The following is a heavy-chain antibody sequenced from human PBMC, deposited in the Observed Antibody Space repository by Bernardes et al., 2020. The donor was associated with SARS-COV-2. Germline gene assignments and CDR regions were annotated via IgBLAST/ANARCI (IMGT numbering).Heavy chain of an antibody. Sequence: VTVSCQATGYPFTSYGITWVRQAPGQCLEGLGWISAYNGHTNHVQKIQGRVTLTTDTSTSTAYMELRSLRSDDTAVYYCARGQNWSGYFPVDYWGQGTLVTVSS. CDR3: ARGQNWSGYFPVDY. CDR2: ISAYNGHT. D-gene: IGHD3-3*01. V-gene: IGHV1-18*01. CDR1: GYPFTSYG. J-gene: IGHJ4*02.